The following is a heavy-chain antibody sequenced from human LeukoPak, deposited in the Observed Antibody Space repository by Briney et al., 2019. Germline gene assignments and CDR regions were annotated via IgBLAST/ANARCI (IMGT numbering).Heavy chain of an antibody. D-gene: IGHD3-10*01. CDR2: IYSGGST. J-gene: IGHJ3*02. CDR3: ARANVDELGDAFDI. CDR1: GFTVSSNY. V-gene: IGHV3-53*01. Sequence: GGSLRVSCAASGFTVSSNYMSWVRQAPGKGMEWVSVIYSGGSTYYADSVKGRFTISRDNSKNTLYLQMNSLRAEDTAVYYCARANVDELGDAFDIWGQGTMVTVSS.